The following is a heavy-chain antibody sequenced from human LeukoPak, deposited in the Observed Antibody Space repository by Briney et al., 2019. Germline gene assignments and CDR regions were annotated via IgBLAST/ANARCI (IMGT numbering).Heavy chain of an antibody. J-gene: IGHJ6*02. V-gene: IGHV1-69*13. CDR3: ASLGGNQWLVLGYYYGMDV. CDR2: IIPIFGTA. D-gene: IGHD6-19*01. CDR1: GGTFSSYA. Sequence: GASVKVSCKDSGGTFSSYAISWVRQAPGQGLEWMGGIIPIFGTANYAQKFQGRVTITADESTSTAYMELSSLRSEDTAVYYCASLGGNQWLVLGYYYGMDVWGQGTTVTVSS.